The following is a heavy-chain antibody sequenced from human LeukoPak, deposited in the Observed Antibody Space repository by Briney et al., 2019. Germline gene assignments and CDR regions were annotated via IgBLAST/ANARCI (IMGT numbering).Heavy chain of an antibody. CDR3: ASRDQYCGGDCFWAFDI. V-gene: IGHV3-21*01. D-gene: IGHD2-21*02. CDR1: GFTFSRCS. CDR2: ISSSGSYI. Sequence: GGSLRLSCGVSGFTFSRCSMNWVRQAPGKGLEWVSSISSSGSYIYYADSVKGRFTISRDNAKNSLYLQMNSLRAEDTAVYYCASRDQYCGGDCFWAFDIWGQGTMVTVSS. J-gene: IGHJ3*02.